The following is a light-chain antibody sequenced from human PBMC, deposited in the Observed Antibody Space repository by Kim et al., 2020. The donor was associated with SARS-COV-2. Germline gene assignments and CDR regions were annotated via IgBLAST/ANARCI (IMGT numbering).Light chain of an antibody. CDR2: GKN. J-gene: IGLJ2*01. CDR1: SLRSYY. Sequence: VALRQTVRITCQGDSLRSYYATWYQQKPEQAPILVIYGKNNRPSGIPDRFSGSSSGNTASLTITGTQAGDEADYYCNSRDSNDNVVFGGGTQLTVL. CDR3: NSRDSNDNVV. V-gene: IGLV3-19*01.